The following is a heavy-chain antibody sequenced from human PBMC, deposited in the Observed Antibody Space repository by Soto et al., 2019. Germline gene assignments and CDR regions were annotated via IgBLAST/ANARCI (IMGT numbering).Heavy chain of an antibody. Sequence: QVQLQESGPGLVKPSETLSLTCTVSGDSISGYYWSWIRQPPGKGLGWIGYIYYSGSTNYNPYLKIRVTMSVDTAKYQFSLQLTSVTAADTAVYFCAKYRRTDAEGYTFDYWGQGALVTVSS. CDR3: AKYRRTDAEGYTFDY. V-gene: IGHV4-59*01. J-gene: IGHJ4*02. CDR2: IYYSGST. D-gene: IGHD5-18*01. CDR1: GDSISGYY.